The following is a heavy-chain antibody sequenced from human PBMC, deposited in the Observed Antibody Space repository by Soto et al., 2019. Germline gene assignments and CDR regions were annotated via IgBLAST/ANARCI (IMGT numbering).Heavy chain of an antibody. J-gene: IGHJ4*02. V-gene: IGHV3-30*18. CDR1: GFTFSTYG. D-gene: IGHD1-1*01. CDR2: ISYDGNNK. CDR3: AKSVYNWNDWFFDS. Sequence: QVQLVESGGGVVQPGRSLRLSCAASGFTFSTYGMHWVRQAPGKGLEWVAVISYDGNNKYYADSVKGRFTISRDSSENTLYLQMNSLRAEDTAVYYCAKSVYNWNDWFFDSWGQGTLVTVSS.